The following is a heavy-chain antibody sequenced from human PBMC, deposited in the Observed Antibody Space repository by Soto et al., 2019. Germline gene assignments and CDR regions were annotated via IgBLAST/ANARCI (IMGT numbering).Heavy chain of an antibody. V-gene: IGHV3-30*18. J-gene: IGHJ4*02. D-gene: IGHD2-2*01. CDR1: VFTFSSYA. CDR2: ISYDGRNK. Sequence: QVQLVESGGGVVQPGGSLRLSCAASVFTFSSYAMHWVRLAPGTGLEWVAGISYDGRNKFSADSVKGRFTISRDNSQNTLYLQMNSLRPEDTAVYYCAKETSRFAVPPALDYWGQGTLVTVS. CDR3: AKETSRFAVPPALDY.